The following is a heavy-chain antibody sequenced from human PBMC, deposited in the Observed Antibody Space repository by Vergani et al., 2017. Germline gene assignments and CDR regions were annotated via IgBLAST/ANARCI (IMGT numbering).Heavy chain of an antibody. V-gene: IGHV3-9*01. Sequence: EVQLVESGGGLVQPGRSLRLSCAASGFTFDDYAMHWVRPAPGKGLEWVSGISWNSGSIGYADSVKGRFTISRDNANNSLYLQMNSLRAEDTALYYCAKDHYDFWSGYPNLSPFDLWGRGTLVTVSS. D-gene: IGHD3-3*01. J-gene: IGHJ2*01. CDR2: ISWNSGSI. CDR3: AKDHYDFWSGYPNLSPFDL. CDR1: GFTFDDYA.